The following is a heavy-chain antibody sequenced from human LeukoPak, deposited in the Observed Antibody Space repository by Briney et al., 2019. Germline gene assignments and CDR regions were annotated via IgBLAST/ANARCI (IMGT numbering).Heavy chain of an antibody. CDR3: AKDLDYYDSSGYHGDY. Sequence: GGSLRLSCAASGFTFSDYFMSWIRQAPGKALEWVSYISSGGNTIYYADSVKGRFTISRDNAKNSLYLQMNSLRAEDTAVYYCAKDLDYYDSSGYHGDYWGQGTLVTVSS. D-gene: IGHD3-22*01. V-gene: IGHV3-11*04. CDR1: GFTFSDYF. J-gene: IGHJ4*02. CDR2: ISSGGNTI.